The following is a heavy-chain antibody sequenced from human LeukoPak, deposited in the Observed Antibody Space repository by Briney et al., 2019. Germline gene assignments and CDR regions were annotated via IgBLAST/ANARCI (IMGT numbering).Heavy chain of an antibody. CDR1: GGSISSYY. V-gene: IGHV4-59*01. D-gene: IGHD3-9*01. CDR3: AGGGNYDILTGYQGY. CDR2: IYYSGST. J-gene: IGHJ4*02. Sequence: PSETLSLACTVSGGSISSYYWSWIRQPPGKGLEWIGYIYYSGSTNYNPSLKSRVTISVDTSKNQFSLKLSSVTAADTAVYYCAGGGNYDILTGYQGYRGQGTLVTVSS.